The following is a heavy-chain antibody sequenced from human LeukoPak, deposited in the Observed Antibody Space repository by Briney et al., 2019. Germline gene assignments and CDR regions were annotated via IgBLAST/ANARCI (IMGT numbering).Heavy chain of an antibody. Sequence: ASVKVSCKTSGYTFTGYYMHRLRQAPGQGLEWMGRINPNSGGTYYAQKFQGRVTMTRDTSISTSYMELTSLISDDTAVYYCAGGVLHGGGNWFDPWGQGTLVTVSS. J-gene: IGHJ5*02. CDR1: GYTFTGYY. CDR2: INPNSGGT. V-gene: IGHV1-2*06. D-gene: IGHD3-16*01. CDR3: AGGVLHGGGNWFDP.